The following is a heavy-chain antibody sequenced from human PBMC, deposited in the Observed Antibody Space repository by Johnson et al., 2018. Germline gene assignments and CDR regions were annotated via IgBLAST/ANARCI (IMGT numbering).Heavy chain of an antibody. J-gene: IGHJ3*02. D-gene: IGHD6-13*01. CDR1: GFTFSNYG. CDR3: AKGVYSGSWGACDI. CDR2: ITWNSGTI. V-gene: IGHV3-9*01. Sequence: EVQLVESGGGVVQPGRSLRLSCAASGFTFSNYGMHWVRQAPGKGLEWVSGITWNSGTIGYADSLKGRFTISRDNAKNSLYLQMNSRRAEDTAVYYCAKGVYSGSWGACDIWGQGTMVTVSS.